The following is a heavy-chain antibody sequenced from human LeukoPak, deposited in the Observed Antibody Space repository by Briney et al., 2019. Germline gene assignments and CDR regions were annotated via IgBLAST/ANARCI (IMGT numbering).Heavy chain of an antibody. D-gene: IGHD3-10*01. J-gene: IGHJ3*01. Sequence: GESLKISCKGLGYSFTSYWIGWARQMPGKGLEWMGISNPGNSDTRYSPSFQGQVTISADKSLSTASLQWSSLKASDTAMYYCARRPGLTHGFDLWGQGTMVTVSS. CDR3: ARRPGLTHGFDL. CDR2: SNPGNSDT. V-gene: IGHV5-51*01. CDR1: GYSFTSYW.